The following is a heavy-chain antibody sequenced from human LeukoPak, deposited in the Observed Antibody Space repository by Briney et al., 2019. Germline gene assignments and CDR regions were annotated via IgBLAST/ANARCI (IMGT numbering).Heavy chain of an antibody. CDR3: ARGPDYYDISGYYRV. D-gene: IGHD3-22*01. Sequence: APVKLSCKASGYTFTSYDINWVGQATGQGVEGMGWMNPNSGNTGYAQKFQGRVTMTRDTPISTAYMELSRLRSDDTAVYYCARGPDYYDISGYYRVWGQGTLVTVSS. V-gene: IGHV1-8*01. CDR2: MNPNSGNT. J-gene: IGHJ4*02. CDR1: GYTFTSYD.